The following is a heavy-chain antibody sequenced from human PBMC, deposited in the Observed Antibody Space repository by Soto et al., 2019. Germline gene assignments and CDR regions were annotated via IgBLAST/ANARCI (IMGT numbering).Heavy chain of an antibody. V-gene: IGHV3-15*01. D-gene: IGHD3-3*01. J-gene: IGHJ6*02. CDR2: IKSKTDGGTT. Sequence: GGSLRLSCAASGFTFSNAWMSWVRQAPGKGLEWVGRIKSKTDGGTTDYAAPVKGRFTISRDDSKNTLYLQMNSLKTEDTAVYYCTTGPLRFLEWLFIGMDVWGQGTTVTVSS. CDR3: TTGPLRFLEWLFIGMDV. CDR1: GFTFSNAW.